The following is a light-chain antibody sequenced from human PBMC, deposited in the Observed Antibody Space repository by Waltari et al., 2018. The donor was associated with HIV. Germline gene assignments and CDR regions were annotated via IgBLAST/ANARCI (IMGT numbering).Light chain of an antibody. J-gene: IGLJ2*01. Sequence: QSVLTQPPSASGTPGQRVTISCSGSSSNIESNYVYWYQQLPGTAPKLLIYRNTQRPPGVPDRFAGSKSGTSASLAISGLRSEDEAEYYCAAWDDSLRGVFGGGTKLTVL. CDR1: SSNIESNY. CDR3: AAWDDSLRGV. CDR2: RNT. V-gene: IGLV1-47*01.